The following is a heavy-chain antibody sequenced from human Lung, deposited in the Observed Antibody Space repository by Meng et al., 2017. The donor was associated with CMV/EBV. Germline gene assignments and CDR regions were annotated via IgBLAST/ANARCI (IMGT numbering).Heavy chain of an antibody. CDR2: IRYDGSNK. J-gene: IGHJ6*02. CDR3: ATSEEGGYDFWSGYSGNYYGMDV. Sequence: GESXKISXAASGFTFSSYGMHWVRQAPGKGLEWVAFIRYDGSNKYYADSVKGRFTISRDNSKNTLYLQMNSLRAEDTAVYYCATSEEGGYDFWSGYSGNYYGMDVWGQGTXVTVSS. D-gene: IGHD3-3*01. CDR1: GFTFSSYG. V-gene: IGHV3-30*02.